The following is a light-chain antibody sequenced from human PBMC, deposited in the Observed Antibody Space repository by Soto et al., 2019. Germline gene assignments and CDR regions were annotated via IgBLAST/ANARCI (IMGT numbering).Light chain of an antibody. V-gene: IGKV1-39*01. CDR2: AAS. CDR3: QQSYT. CDR1: QSISSY. Sequence: HSPSSLSASXGDRVTITCRASQSISSYLNWYQQKPGKAPKLLIYAASSLQSGVPSRFSGSGSGTDFTLTISSLQPEDFATYYCQQSYTFGGGTKVDIK. J-gene: IGKJ4*01.